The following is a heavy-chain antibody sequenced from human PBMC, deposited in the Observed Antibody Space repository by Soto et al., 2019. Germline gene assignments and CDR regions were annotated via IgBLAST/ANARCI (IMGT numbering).Heavy chain of an antibody. V-gene: IGHV5-10-1*01. D-gene: IGHD3-22*01. Sequence: GASLKDSSKGAGYTFAGDVATWVRQKPGKGLEWMGRIDPSDSQTYYSPSFRGHVTISVTKSITTVFLQWSSLRASDTAMYYCARQIYDSDTGPNFQYYFDSWGQGTPVTVS. CDR2: IDPSDSQT. CDR3: ARQIYDSDTGPNFQYYFDS. J-gene: IGHJ4*02. CDR1: GYTFAGDV.